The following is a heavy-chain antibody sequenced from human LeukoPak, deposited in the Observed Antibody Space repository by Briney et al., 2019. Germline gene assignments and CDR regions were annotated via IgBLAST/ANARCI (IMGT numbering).Heavy chain of an antibody. D-gene: IGHD1-26*01. CDR2: IKQDGSEK. V-gene: IGHV3-7*01. CDR1: GFTFSSYW. CDR3: ARAGGTYYGIAFDI. Sequence: GGSLRLSCAASGFTFSSYWMSWVRQAPGKGLDWVANIKQDGSEKYYVDSVNGRFTISRDNAKNSLYLQMNSLRAEDTAVYYCARAGGTYYGIAFDIWGQGTMVTVSS. J-gene: IGHJ3*02.